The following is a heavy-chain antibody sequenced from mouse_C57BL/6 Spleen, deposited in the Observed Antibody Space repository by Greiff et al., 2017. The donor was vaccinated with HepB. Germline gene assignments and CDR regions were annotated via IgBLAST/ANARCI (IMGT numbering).Heavy chain of an antibody. CDR2: IHPNSGST. Sequence: QVQLQQPGAELVKPGASVKLSCKASGYTFTSYWIHWVKQRPGQGLEWIGMIHPNSGSTNYNEKFKSKATLTVDKSSSTAYMQLSSLTSEDSAVYYCARTGTDAMDYWGQGTSVTVSS. D-gene: IGHD4-1*01. J-gene: IGHJ4*01. CDR3: ARTGTDAMDY. V-gene: IGHV1-64*01. CDR1: GYTFTSYW.